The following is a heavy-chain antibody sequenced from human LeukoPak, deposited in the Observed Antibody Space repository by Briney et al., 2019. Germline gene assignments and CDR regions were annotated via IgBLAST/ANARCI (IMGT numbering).Heavy chain of an antibody. Sequence: GSLRLSCVASGLPLADFAMHWVRQAPGKGLEWVSLISGDGVSTFYADSVKGRFSISRDNSKNSLSLEMNSLRTEDTAMYYCARESGKFDYWGQGTLVAVSS. CDR1: GLPLADFA. CDR3: ARESGKFDY. J-gene: IGHJ4*02. CDR2: ISGDGVST. V-gene: IGHV3-43*02.